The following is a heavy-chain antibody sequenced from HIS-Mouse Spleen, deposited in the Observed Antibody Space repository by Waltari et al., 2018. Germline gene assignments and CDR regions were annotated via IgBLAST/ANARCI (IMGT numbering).Heavy chain of an antibody. CDR1: GGSISSSSYY. Sequence: QLQLQESGPGLVKPSETLSLTCTVPGGSISSSSYYWGWIRQPPGKGLEWIGSIYYSGSTYYNPSLKSRVTISVDTSKNQFSLKLSSVTAADTAVYYCARSPIYGSSVGYFQHWGQGTLVTVSS. CDR2: IYYSGST. V-gene: IGHV4-39*07. J-gene: IGHJ1*01. D-gene: IGHD6-6*01. CDR3: ARSPIYGSSVGYFQH.